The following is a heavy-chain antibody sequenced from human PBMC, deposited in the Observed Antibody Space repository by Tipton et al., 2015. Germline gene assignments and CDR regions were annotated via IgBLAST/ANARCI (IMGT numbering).Heavy chain of an antibody. J-gene: IGHJ3*02. Sequence: LRLSCTVSGGSISSYYWSWIRQPPGKGLEWIGYIYYSGSTNYNPSLKSRVTISVDTSKNQFSLKLSSVTAADTAVYYCARDLTPIRLRDAFDIWGQGTMVTVSS. D-gene: IGHD3-16*01. CDR3: ARDLTPIRLRDAFDI. V-gene: IGHV4-59*01. CDR1: GGSISSYY. CDR2: IYYSGST.